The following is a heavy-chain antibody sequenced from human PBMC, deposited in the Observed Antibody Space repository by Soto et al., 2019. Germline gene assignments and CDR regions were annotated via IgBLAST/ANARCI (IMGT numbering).Heavy chain of an antibody. D-gene: IGHD6-13*01. CDR2: VSSDGSRK. CDR3: AKSWNLDFSATWYAPDY. CDR1: GFIFPNFG. Sequence: AGSLRLSCEASGFIFPNFGLHWVRQAPGKGLQWLGVVSSDGSRKYYADSVRGRLNISRDNPKNTLYLQLDRLSADDTAVYYCAKSWNLDFSATWYAPDYWGQGTLVTVSS. V-gene: IGHV3-30*18. J-gene: IGHJ4*02.